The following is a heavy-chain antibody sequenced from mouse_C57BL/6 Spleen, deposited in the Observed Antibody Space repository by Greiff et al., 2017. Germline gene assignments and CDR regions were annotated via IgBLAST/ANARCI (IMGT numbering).Heavy chain of an antibody. D-gene: IGHD2-3*01. V-gene: IGHV1-53*01. CDR3: ARFDGYSFYAMDY. CDR1: GYTFTSYW. J-gene: IGHJ4*01. CDR2: INPSNGGT. Sequence: QVQLQQPGTELVKPGASVKLSCKASGYTFTSYWMHWVKQRPGQGLEWIGNINPSNGGTNYNEKFKSKATLTVDKSSSTAYMQLSSLTSEDSAVYFCARFDGYSFYAMDYWGQGTSVTVSS.